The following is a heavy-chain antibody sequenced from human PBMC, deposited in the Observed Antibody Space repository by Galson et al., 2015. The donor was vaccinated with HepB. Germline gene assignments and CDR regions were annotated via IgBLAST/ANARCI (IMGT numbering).Heavy chain of an antibody. V-gene: IGHV5-10-1*01. CDR1: GYIFTNYY. Sequence: QSGAEVKKPGESLTISCKGSGYIFTNYYITWVRQMPGKGLEYMGKIDPSDSFTNYGPSFQGHVTFSADKSISTAYVQWSSLQASDTAMYYCASGTDNYDSSGYHGAFDMWGQGTMVTVSS. CDR3: ASGTDNYDSSGYHGAFDM. J-gene: IGHJ3*02. CDR2: IDPSDSFT. D-gene: IGHD3-22*01.